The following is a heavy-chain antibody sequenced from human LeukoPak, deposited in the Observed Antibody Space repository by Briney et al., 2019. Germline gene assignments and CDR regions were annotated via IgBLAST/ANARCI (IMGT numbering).Heavy chain of an antibody. Sequence: SETLSLTCTVSGGSISSYYWSWIRQPPGKGLEWIGYIYYSGSTNYNPSLKSRVTISVDTSKNQFSLRLSSVTAADTAVYYCARDQSPGYSSSWYPWGQGTLVSAFS. CDR3: ARDQSPGYSSSWYP. CDR1: GGSISSYY. D-gene: IGHD6-13*01. J-gene: IGHJ4*02. CDR2: IYYSGST. V-gene: IGHV4-59*01.